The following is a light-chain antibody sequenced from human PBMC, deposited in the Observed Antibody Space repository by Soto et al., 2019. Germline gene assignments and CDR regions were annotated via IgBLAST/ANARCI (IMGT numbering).Light chain of an antibody. V-gene: IGKV1-9*01. Sequence: IQLTHSPSSLSASVGDRVTITGRASQRITPLSAWYQQKAGKAPKLLIYAASTLQSGVPSRFSGSGSGTDFTLTLRSLQSEDFATYYCQQLNSYPITFGQGTRLEIK. J-gene: IGKJ5*01. CDR3: QQLNSYPIT. CDR1: QRITPL. CDR2: AAS.